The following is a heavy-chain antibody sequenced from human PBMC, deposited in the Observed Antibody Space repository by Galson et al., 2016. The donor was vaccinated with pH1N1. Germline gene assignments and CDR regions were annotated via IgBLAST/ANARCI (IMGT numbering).Heavy chain of an antibody. CDR1: GVIFNSYA. Sequence: SVKVSCKASGVIFNSYAINWVRQAPGQGLEWMGGIIAIFNKTNYAQDLQGRVTITADKPTTTVYLELSGLTSEDTAVYFCARDRAPESFDWLSYFDSWGQGTLVTVSS. J-gene: IGHJ4*01. V-gene: IGHV1-69*06. CDR2: IIAIFNKT. D-gene: IGHD3-9*01. CDR3: ARDRAPESFDWLSYFDS.